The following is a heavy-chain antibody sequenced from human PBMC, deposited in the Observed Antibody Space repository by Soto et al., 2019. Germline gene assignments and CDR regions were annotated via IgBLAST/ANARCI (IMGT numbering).Heavy chain of an antibody. CDR3: ARDGYCSGGSCYPRPPYYYYYGMDV. D-gene: IGHD2-15*01. V-gene: IGHV1-69*01. J-gene: IGHJ6*02. CDR1: GGTFSSYA. CDR2: IIPIFGTA. Sequence: QVQLVQSGAEVKQPGSSVKVSCKASGGTFSSYAISWVRQAPGQGLEWMGGIIPIFGTANYAQKFQGRVTITADESTSTAYMELSSLRSEDTAVYYCARDGYCSGGSCYPRPPYYYYYGMDVWGQGTTVTVSS.